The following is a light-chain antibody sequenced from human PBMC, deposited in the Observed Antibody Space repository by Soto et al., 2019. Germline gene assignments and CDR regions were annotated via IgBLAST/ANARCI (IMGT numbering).Light chain of an antibody. V-gene: IGKV1-5*01. J-gene: IGKJ1*01. CDR1: QSVSMW. CDR2: DAS. Sequence: TQMTQSPSTLSASVGDRVTITCRASQSVSMWLAWYQQKSGKAPRLLIYDASNLESGVPSRFSGSGSRTEFTLTITNLQPEDAATYYCQHYNSYSEAFGQGTKVDIK. CDR3: QHYNSYSEA.